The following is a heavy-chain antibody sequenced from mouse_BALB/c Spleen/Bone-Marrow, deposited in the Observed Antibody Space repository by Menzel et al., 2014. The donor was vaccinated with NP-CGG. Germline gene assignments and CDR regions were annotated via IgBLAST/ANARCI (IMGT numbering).Heavy chain of an antibody. CDR1: GYSITSDYA. CDR3: ARRGGYDFYNAMDY. J-gene: IGHJ4*01. D-gene: IGHD2-2*01. CDR2: ISYSGST. Sequence: VQLKESGPGLVKPSQSLSLTCTVTGYSITSDYAWNWIRQFPGNKLEWMGYISYSGSTGYNPSLKSRISITRDTSKNQFFLQLNSVTTEDTATYFCARRGGYDFYNAMDYWGQGTSVTVSS. V-gene: IGHV3-2*02.